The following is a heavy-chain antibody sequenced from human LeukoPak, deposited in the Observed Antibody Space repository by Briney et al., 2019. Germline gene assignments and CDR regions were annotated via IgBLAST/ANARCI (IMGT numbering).Heavy chain of an antibody. CDR2: IYTSGSP. CDR1: GGSISSGYFY. V-gene: IGHV4-61*02. Sequence: PSQTLSLTCTVSGGSISSGYFYWTWIRQPAGKGLEWIGRIYTSGSPNYNPSLKTRVTISLDTSKNRFSLKLSSVTAADTALYYCAREGASSGWYSVDGFDIWGQGTLVTVSS. J-gene: IGHJ3*02. D-gene: IGHD6-19*01. CDR3: AREGASSGWYSVDGFDI.